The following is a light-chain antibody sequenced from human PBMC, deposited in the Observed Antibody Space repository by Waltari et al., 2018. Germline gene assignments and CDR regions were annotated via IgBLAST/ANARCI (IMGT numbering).Light chain of an antibody. CDR3: QQYATSRT. V-gene: IGKV3-20*01. Sequence: EIVLTPSPGTLSLSPGERATPSCRASQSVSSAYLAWYQQRPGQAPRLLIYGGSSRATGIPDRFSGSGSGTDFTLTISRLESEDFAVYYCQQYATSRTFGQGTKVEIK. CDR2: GGS. J-gene: IGKJ1*01. CDR1: QSVSSAY.